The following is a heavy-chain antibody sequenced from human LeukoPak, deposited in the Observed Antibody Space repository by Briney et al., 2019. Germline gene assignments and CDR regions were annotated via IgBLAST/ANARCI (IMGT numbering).Heavy chain of an antibody. Sequence: PGGSLRLSCAASGFTFSSYGMHWVRQAPGKGLEWVAVIWYDGSNKYHADSVKGRFTISRDNSKNTLYLQMNSLRAEDTAVYYCAKDRSIAAALYDYWGQGTLVPVSS. V-gene: IGHV3-33*06. CDR1: GFTFSSYG. CDR3: AKDRSIAAALYDY. CDR2: IWYDGSNK. J-gene: IGHJ4*02. D-gene: IGHD6-13*01.